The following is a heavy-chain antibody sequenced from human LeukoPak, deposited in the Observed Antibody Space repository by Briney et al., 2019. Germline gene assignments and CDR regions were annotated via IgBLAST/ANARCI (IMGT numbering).Heavy chain of an antibody. V-gene: IGHV3-33*01. D-gene: IGHD2-15*01. J-gene: IGHJ4*02. CDR3: ARDGVVVAAFDY. Sequence: PGRSLRLSCAASGFTFSSYGMHWVRQAPGKGLEWVAVIWYDGSNKYDADSVKGRFTISRDNSKNTLYLQMNSLRAEDTAVYYCARDGVVVAAFDYWGQGTLVTVSS. CDR1: GFTFSSYG. CDR2: IWYDGSNK.